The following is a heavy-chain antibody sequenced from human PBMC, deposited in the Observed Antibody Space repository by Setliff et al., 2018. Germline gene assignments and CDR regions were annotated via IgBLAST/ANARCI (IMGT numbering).Heavy chain of an antibody. V-gene: IGHV1-18*01. CDR3: ASWPIALPGYRKGAFAI. D-gene: IGHD6-19*01. CDR1: GYSFTSFS. CDR2: VSTYNGDT. J-gene: IGHJ3*02. Sequence: GASVKVSCKASGYSFTSFSITWVRQAPGQGLEWLGWVSTYNGDTKSAQKFRGRVTMTTDISTSTVYMELRTLRSDDTAVYYCASWPIALPGYRKGAFAIGGQGTMDTVSS.